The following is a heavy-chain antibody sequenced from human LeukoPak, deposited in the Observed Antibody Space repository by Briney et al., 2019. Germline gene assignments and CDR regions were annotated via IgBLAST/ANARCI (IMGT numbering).Heavy chain of an antibody. J-gene: IGHJ4*02. Sequence: SETLSLTCAVYGGSFSGYYWSWIRQPPGEGLEWIGEINHSGSTNYNPSLKSRVTISVDTSKNQFSLKLSSVTAADTAVYYCAREAFSSGYYDDYWGQGTLVTVSS. CDR3: AREAFSSGYYDDY. CDR2: INHSGST. CDR1: GGSFSGYY. V-gene: IGHV4-34*01. D-gene: IGHD3-22*01.